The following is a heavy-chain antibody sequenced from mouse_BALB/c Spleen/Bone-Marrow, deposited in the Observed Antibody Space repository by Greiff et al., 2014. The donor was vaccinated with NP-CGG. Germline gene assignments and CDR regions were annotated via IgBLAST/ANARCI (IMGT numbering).Heavy chain of an antibody. J-gene: IGHJ2*01. V-gene: IGHV1S135*01. CDR2: IDPYNGGT. CDR3: ARYFDYDYFDY. D-gene: IGHD2-4*01. CDR1: GYAFTSYN. Sequence: EVKLMESGPELVKPGASVKVSFKASGYAFTSYNMYWVKQSHGKSLEWIGYIDPYNGGTYYNQKFKGKATLTVDKSSSTAYMHLNSLTSEDSALYYCARYFDYDYFDYWGQGTTLTVSS.